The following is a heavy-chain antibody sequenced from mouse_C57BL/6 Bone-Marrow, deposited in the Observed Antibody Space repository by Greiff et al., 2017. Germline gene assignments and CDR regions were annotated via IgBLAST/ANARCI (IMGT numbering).Heavy chain of an antibody. Sequence: VQLQQSGPELVKPGASVKMSCKASGYTFTDYNMHWVKQSHGKSLEWIGYINPNNGGTSYNQKFKGKATLTVNKSSSTAYMELRSLTSEDSAVYYCARRHYYGSSPFDYWGQGTTLTVSS. CDR1: GYTFTDYN. CDR2: INPNNGGT. CDR3: ARRHYYGSSPFDY. V-gene: IGHV1-22*01. J-gene: IGHJ2*01. D-gene: IGHD1-1*01.